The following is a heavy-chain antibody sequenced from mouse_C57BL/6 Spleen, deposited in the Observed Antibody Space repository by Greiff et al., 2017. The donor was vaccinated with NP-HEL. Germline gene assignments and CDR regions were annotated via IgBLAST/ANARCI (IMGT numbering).Heavy chain of an antibody. V-gene: IGHV1-7*01. CDR1: RPTCGGDG. D-gene: IGHD1-1*01. Sequence: QVQLQQSGAELAKYGAEGKGGGKASRPTCGGDGLPGGKPSHGQRLEWIGYINPSSGYTKYNQKFKDKATLTADKSSSTAYMQLSSLTYEDSAVYYCARTVTTVVATNFDYWGQGTTLTVSS. CDR2: INPSSGYT. J-gene: IGHJ2*01. CDR3: ARTVTTVVATNFDY.